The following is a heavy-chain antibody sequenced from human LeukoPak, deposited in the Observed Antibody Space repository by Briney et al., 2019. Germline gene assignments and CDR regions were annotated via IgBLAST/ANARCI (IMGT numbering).Heavy chain of an antibody. CDR2: INHSGST. Sequence: PSETLSLTCAVYGGSFSGYYWSWIRQPPGKGLEWIGEINHSGSTNYNPSLKSRVTISVDTSKNQFSLKLSSVTAADTAVYYCAREGYYYDSSAFYAFDIWGQGTMVTVSS. CDR1: GGSFSGYY. CDR3: AREGYYYDSSAFYAFDI. J-gene: IGHJ3*02. D-gene: IGHD3-22*01. V-gene: IGHV4-34*01.